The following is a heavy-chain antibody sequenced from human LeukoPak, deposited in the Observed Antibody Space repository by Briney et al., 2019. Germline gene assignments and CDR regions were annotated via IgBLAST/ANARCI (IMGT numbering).Heavy chain of an antibody. CDR3: ASASVDGYIPQNTYFDY. CDR1: GGTFSSYA. D-gene: IGHD5-24*01. J-gene: IGHJ4*02. Sequence: ASVKVSCKASGGTFSSYAISWVRQAPGQGLEWMGGIIPIFGTANYAQKFQGRVTITTDESTSTAYMELSSLRSEDTAVYYCASASVDGYIPQNTYFDYWGQGTLVTVSS. CDR2: IIPIFGTA. V-gene: IGHV1-69*05.